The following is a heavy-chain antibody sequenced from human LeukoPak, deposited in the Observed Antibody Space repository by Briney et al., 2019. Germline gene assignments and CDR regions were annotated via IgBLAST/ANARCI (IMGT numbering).Heavy chain of an antibody. CDR1: GGTFSSYA. V-gene: IGHV1-69*04. Sequence: SVKVSCKASGGTFSSYAISWVRQAPGQGLEWMGRIIPILGVANYAQKFQGRVTITADKSTSTAYMELSSLRSEDTAVYYCASMDGYSSSLWTFDYWGQGTLVTVSS. CDR3: ASMDGYSSSLWTFDY. D-gene: IGHD6-19*01. CDR2: IIPILGVA. J-gene: IGHJ4*02.